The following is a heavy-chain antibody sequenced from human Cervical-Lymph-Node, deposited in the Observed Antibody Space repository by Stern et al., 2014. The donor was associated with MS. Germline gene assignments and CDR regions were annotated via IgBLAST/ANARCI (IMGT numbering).Heavy chain of an antibody. J-gene: IGHJ4*02. CDR2: ISSSGGT. D-gene: IGHD6-6*01. CDR1: GGSTSSYY. CDR3: ARGYTTSSGRPDY. V-gene: IGHV4-59*08. Sequence: VQLVESGPGLVKPSETLSLTCTVSGGSTSSYYWSWIRQPPGKGLEWIGYISSSGGTKYTPSLKSGFPISVDTPKTQFALNLSSVTAADAAVYYCARGYTTSSGRPDYWGQGTLVTVST.